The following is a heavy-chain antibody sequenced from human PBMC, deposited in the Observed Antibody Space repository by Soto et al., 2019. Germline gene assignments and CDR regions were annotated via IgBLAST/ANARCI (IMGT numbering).Heavy chain of an antibody. CDR3: AREEGYSSSSDY. CDR2: ISYDGSNK. V-gene: IGHV3-30-3*01. CDR1: GFTFSSYA. Sequence: PGGSLRLSCAASGFTFSSYAMHWVRQAPGKGLEWVAVISYDGSNKYYADSVKGRFTISRDNSKNTLYLQMNSLRAEDTAVYYRAREEGYSSSSDYWGQGTLVTVSS. D-gene: IGHD6-6*01. J-gene: IGHJ4*02.